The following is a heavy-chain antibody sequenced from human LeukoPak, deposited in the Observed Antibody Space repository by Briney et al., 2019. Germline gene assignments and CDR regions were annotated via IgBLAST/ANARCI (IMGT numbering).Heavy chain of an antibody. CDR2: IRNDGSAT. J-gene: IGHJ4*02. V-gene: IGHV3-30*02. CDR3: TNGKHHGFGIDY. Sequence: GGSLRLSCAASAFSFNHEAMDWVRQAPGKGLEWVAFIRNDGSATNYADSVKGRFTISRDSSKNTLYLQMNSLRDDDTAVYYCTNGKHHGFGIDYWGQGTLVTVSS. CDR1: AFSFNHEA. D-gene: IGHD3-10*01.